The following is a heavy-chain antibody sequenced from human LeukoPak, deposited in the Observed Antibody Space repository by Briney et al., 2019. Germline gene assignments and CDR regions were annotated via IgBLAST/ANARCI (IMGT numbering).Heavy chain of an antibody. J-gene: IGHJ3*01. D-gene: IGHD2-21*01. CDR1: GASITTASYS. V-gene: IGHV4-30-2*01. Sequence: TSETLSLTCAVSGASITTASYSWNWIRQPPGEGLEWIGCFHHAGSSYYNPSLRSRVTISGDRSKNQVSLNLSSVTAADAALYFCVRGGGLPNCGGFCPPDTWGQGKMVIVSS. CDR3: VRGGGLPNCGGFCPPDT. CDR2: FHHAGSS.